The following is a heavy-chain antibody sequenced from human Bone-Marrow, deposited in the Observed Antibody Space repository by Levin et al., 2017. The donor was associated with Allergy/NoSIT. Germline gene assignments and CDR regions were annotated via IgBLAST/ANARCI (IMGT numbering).Heavy chain of an antibody. D-gene: IGHD5-18*01. Sequence: PSETLSLTCTVSGGSISSYYWSWIRQPPGKGLEWIGYIYYSGSTNYNPSLKSRVIISVDTSKNQLSLKLSSVTAADTAMYYCARCWIQPRGAHFDHWGQGTLVTVSS. V-gene: IGHV4-59*01. CDR3: ARCWIQPRGAHFDH. J-gene: IGHJ4*02. CDR1: GGSISSYY. CDR2: IYYSGST.